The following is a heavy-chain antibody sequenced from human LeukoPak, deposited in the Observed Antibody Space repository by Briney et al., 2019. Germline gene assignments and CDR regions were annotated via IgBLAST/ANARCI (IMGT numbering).Heavy chain of an antibody. CDR3: AKDRRVAVAGTGDY. J-gene: IGHJ4*02. CDR2: ISGGGGST. Sequence: GGSLRLSCVASGFTYSSYWMSWVRQAPGKGLEWVSAISGGGGSTYYADSVKGRFTISRDNSKNTLYLQMNSLRAEDTAVYYCAKDRRVAVAGTGDYWGQGTLVTVSS. CDR1: GFTYSSYW. D-gene: IGHD6-19*01. V-gene: IGHV3-23*01.